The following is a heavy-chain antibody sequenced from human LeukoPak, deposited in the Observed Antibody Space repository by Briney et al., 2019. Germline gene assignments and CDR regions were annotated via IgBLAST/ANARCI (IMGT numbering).Heavy chain of an antibody. J-gene: IGHJ5*02. CDR1: GGTFSSYT. CDR3: ARTYCSGTSCYTQWFDP. V-gene: IGHV1-69*02. D-gene: IGHD2-2*01. CDR2: IIPMLGIV. Sequence: SVKVSCKASGGTFSSYTISWVRQAPGQGLEWMGRIIPMLGIVNYAQKLQGRVTITADQSTSTAYMELSSLRSEDTAIYYCARTYCSGTSCYTQWFDPWGQGTLVTVSS.